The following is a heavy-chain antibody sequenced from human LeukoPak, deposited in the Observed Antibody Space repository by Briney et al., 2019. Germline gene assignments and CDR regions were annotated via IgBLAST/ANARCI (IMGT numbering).Heavy chain of an antibody. D-gene: IGHD3-10*01. V-gene: IGHV3-21*01. CDR2: ISSSSSYI. J-gene: IGHJ4*02. CDR1: GFTFSSYS. CDR3: ARDIRGSGAGGFDY. Sequence: GGSLRLSCAASGFTFSSYSMNWVRQAPGKGLEWVSSISSSSSYIYYADSVKGRFTISRDNAKNSLYLQMNSLGAEDTAVYYCARDIRGSGAGGFDYWGQGTLVTVSS.